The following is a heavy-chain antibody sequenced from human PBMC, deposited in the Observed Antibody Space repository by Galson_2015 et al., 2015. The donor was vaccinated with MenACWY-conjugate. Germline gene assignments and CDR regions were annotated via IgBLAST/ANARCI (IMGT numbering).Heavy chain of an antibody. D-gene: IGHD3-3*01. Sequence: QSGAEVTKPGESLTISCTASGYTFRNYWIGWVRQMPGKGLEWMGIITPGDGNNLITPPLQGQVTISADMSINTAYLHWSSLKASDSAIYYCASRPVGTILYWGQGTLVTVSS. CDR2: ITPGDGNN. V-gene: IGHV5-51*03. J-gene: IGHJ4*02. CDR3: ASRPVGTILY. CDR1: GYTFRNYW.